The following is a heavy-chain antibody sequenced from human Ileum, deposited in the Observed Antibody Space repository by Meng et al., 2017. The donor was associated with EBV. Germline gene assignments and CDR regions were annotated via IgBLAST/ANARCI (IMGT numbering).Heavy chain of an antibody. CDR3: ARGRSWFDP. CDR1: GLTVSDSS. Sequence: VLQVESGGDLVKPGVSLRLSCAASGLTVSDSSMTWIRQAPGKGLEWIAFISSSSNIIYYTDSVKGRFTVSRDNAKNSLFLQMNSLRAEDTAVYFCARGRSWFDPWGQGTLVTVSS. CDR2: ISSSSNII. V-gene: IGHV3-11*01. J-gene: IGHJ5*02.